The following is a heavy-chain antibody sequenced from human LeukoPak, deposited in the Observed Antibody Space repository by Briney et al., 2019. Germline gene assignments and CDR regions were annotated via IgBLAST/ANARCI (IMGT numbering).Heavy chain of an antibody. D-gene: IGHD3-22*01. CDR3: ARYYHDSSGQTYYMDV. Sequence: GGSLRLSCAASGFTFSSYGMHWVRQAPGKGLEWVAVIWYDGSNKYYADSVKGRFTISRDNSKNTLYLQMNSLRAEDTAVYYCARYYHDSSGQTYYMDVWGKGTTVTVSS. J-gene: IGHJ6*03. CDR2: IWYDGSNK. CDR1: GFTFSSYG. V-gene: IGHV3-33*01.